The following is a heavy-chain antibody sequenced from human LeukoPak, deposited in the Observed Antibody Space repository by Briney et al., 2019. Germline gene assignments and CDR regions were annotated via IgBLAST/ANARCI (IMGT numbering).Heavy chain of an antibody. CDR3: ARVFNRQWLPSGY. Sequence: ASVKVSCKASGYTFTGYYMHWVRQAPGQGLEWMGRINPNGGGTNYAQKFQGRVTMTRDTSISTAYMELSRLRSDDTAVYYCARVFNRQWLPSGYWGQGTLVTVSS. D-gene: IGHD6-19*01. CDR2: INPNGGGT. V-gene: IGHV1-2*06. CDR1: GYTFTGYY. J-gene: IGHJ4*02.